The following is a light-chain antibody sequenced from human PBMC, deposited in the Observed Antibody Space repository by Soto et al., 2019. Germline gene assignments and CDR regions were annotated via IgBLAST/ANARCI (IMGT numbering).Light chain of an antibody. CDR2: EVT. CDR3: SSYAGSNILG. J-gene: IGLJ1*01. CDR1: SSDVGGYNY. Sequence: QSVLTQPPSASGSPGQSVTISCTGTSSDVGGYNYVSWYQQHPGKAPKLMIYEVTKRPSGVPDRFSGSKSGNTASLTVSGLQAEDEADYYCSSYAGSNILGFGTGTKVTVL. V-gene: IGLV2-8*01.